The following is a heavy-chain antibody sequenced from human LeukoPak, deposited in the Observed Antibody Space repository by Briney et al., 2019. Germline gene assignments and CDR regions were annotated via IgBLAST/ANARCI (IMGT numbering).Heavy chain of an antibody. CDR2: ISWNSGSI. V-gene: IGHV3-9*01. Sequence: GGSLRLSCAASGFTFDDYATHWVRQAPGKGLEWVSGISWNSGSIGYADSVKGRFTISRDNSKNTLYLQMNSLRAEDTAVYYCARPRPPYYYYGMDVWGQGTTVTVSS. CDR3: ARPRPPYYYYGMDV. J-gene: IGHJ6*02. CDR1: GFTFDDYA.